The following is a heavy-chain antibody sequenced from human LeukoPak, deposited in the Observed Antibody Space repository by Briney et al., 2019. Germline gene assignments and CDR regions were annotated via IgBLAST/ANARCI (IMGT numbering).Heavy chain of an antibody. Sequence: GGSLRLSCTASGFTFSSYWMHWVRQAPGKGLEWVSGLSGSGANTHYADSVKGRFTISRDNFKNTLYLQMNSLRAEDTGLYYCARHTSGNLQPFDYWGQGTLVTVSS. CDR3: ARHTSGNLQPFDY. CDR2: LSGSGANT. V-gene: IGHV3-23*01. J-gene: IGHJ4*02. D-gene: IGHD3-22*01. CDR1: GFTFSSYW.